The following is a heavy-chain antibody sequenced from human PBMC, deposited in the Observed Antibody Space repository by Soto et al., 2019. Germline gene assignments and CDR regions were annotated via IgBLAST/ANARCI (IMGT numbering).Heavy chain of an antibody. CDR2: IRGSGGST. CDR1: GFTFSSYA. J-gene: IGHJ6*02. V-gene: IGHV3-23*01. CDR3: AKDRITIFGVVINYYYGMDV. D-gene: IGHD3-3*01. Sequence: EVQLLESGGGLVQPGGSLRLSCAASGFTFSSYAMSWVRQAPGKGLEWVSAIRGSGGSTYYADSVKGRFTISRDNSKNTLYLQMNSLRAEDTAVYYCAKDRITIFGVVINYYYGMDVWGQGTTVTVSS.